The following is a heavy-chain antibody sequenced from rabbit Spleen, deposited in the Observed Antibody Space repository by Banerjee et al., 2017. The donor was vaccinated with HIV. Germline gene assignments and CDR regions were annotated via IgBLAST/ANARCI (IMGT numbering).Heavy chain of an antibody. CDR2: VYAGSSGST. CDR3: ARDTSSSFSSYGMDL. CDR1: GFSFSGYD. V-gene: IGHV1S45*01. Sequence: QEQLEESGGDLVKPEGSLTLTCTASGFSFSGYDMCWVRQAPGKGLEWIACVYAGSSGSTYSATWAKGRFTISKTSSTTVTLQMTSLTAADTATYFCARDTSSSFSSYGMDLWGPGTLVTVS. D-gene: IGHD1-1*01. J-gene: IGHJ6*01.